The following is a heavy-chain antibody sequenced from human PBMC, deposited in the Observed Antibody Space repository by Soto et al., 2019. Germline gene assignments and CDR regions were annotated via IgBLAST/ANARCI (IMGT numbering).Heavy chain of an antibody. J-gene: IGHJ4*02. CDR3: VRDLDGSGSYYTEY. CDR1: GYIFVTYG. Sequence: ASVKVSCKGSGYIFVTYGLSWVRQAPGQGLEWMGWISPYTGKTNYAQKVQGRVTMTTDTSTSTAYMELRSLRSDDTAVYYCVRDLDGSGSYYTEYLGRGTLVTVS. CDR2: ISPYTGKT. V-gene: IGHV1-18*04. D-gene: IGHD3-10*01.